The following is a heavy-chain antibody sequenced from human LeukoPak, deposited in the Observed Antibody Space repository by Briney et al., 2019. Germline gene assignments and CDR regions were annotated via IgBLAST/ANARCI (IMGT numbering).Heavy chain of an antibody. CDR1: GYSFSSYG. D-gene: IGHD6-6*01. V-gene: IGHV1-18*01. CDR3: ARDRSSSLDH. J-gene: IGHJ4*02. Sequence: ASVKVSCKTSGYSFSSYGISWVRQAPGQGLEWMGWISGHNGNTNYEQKVQGRVTMTTDTYTTTAYMELRGLTSDDTAVYYCARDRSSSLDHWGQGTLVTVSS. CDR2: ISGHNGNT.